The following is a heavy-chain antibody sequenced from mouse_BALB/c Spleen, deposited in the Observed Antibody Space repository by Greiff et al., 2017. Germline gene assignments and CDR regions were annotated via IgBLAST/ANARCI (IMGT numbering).Heavy chain of an antibody. CDR3: ARYTTARGAMDY. J-gene: IGHJ4*01. V-gene: IGHV3-2*02. Sequence: EVQLQQSGPGLVKPSQSLSLTCTVTGYSITSDYAWNWIRQFPGNKLEWMGYISYSGSTSYNPSLKSRISITRDTSKNQFFLQLNSVTTEDTATYYCARYTTARGAMDYWGQGTSVTVSS. CDR1: GYSITSDYA. D-gene: IGHD1-2*01. CDR2: ISYSGST.